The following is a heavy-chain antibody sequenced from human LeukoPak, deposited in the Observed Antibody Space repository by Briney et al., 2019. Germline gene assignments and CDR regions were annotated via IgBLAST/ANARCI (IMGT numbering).Heavy chain of an antibody. V-gene: IGHV3-48*01. J-gene: IGHJ6*03. CDR3: AKGGYGANYYYYYMDV. D-gene: IGHD5-18*01. CDR1: GFTLSTYG. CDR2: ISGSDSTI. Sequence: PGGSLRLSCAVSGFTLSTYGMNWVRQAPGKGLEWVSYISGSDSTIHYADSVKGRFTISRDNSKNTLYLQMNSLRPEDTAVYYCAKGGYGANYYYYYMDVWGKGTTVTVSS.